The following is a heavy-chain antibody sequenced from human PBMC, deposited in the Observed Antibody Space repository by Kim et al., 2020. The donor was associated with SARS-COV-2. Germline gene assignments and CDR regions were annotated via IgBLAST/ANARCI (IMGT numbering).Heavy chain of an antibody. D-gene: IGHD3-10*01. CDR1: GFSFTSYV. V-gene: IGHV3-23*01. Sequence: GGSLRLSCAGTGFSFTSYVMSWVRQAPGKGLEWVSAIGGSGGNTYYADSVRGRFTMSRDNSKNTVYLEMNNLRADDTAVYYCAKDGCRRLTRVRGTVKRPYGMDSWGQGTLVRVSS. CDR2: IGGSGGNT. J-gene: IGHJ4*02. CDR3: AKDGCRRLTRVRGTVKRPYGMDS.